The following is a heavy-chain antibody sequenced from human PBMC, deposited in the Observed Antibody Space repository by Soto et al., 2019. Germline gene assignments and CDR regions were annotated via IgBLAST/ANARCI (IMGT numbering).Heavy chain of an antibody. Sequence: QVQLVESGGGVVQPGRSLRLSCAASGFTFSNYGMHWVRQAPGKGLEWVAVIWYDGSNKFYADSVKGRFTISRDNSKNTLYLQMNSLRAEDTAVYYCAREIGNYHTPFDYWGQGTLVTVSS. CDR1: GFTFSNYG. V-gene: IGHV3-33*01. CDR2: IWYDGSNK. J-gene: IGHJ4*02. D-gene: IGHD1-7*01. CDR3: AREIGNYHTPFDY.